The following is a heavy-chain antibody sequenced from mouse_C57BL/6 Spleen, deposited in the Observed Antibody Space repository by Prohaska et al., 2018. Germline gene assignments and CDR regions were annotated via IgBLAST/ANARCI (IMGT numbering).Heavy chain of an antibody. D-gene: IGHD1-1*01. CDR2: INPYNGGT. J-gene: IGHJ1*03. Sequence: HGKSLEWIGVINPYNGGTSYNQKFKGKATLTVDKSSSTAYMELNSLTSEDSAVYYCARYGYYGSSYGWYFDVWGTGTTVTVSS. CDR3: ARYGYYGSSYGWYFDV. V-gene: IGHV1-19*01.